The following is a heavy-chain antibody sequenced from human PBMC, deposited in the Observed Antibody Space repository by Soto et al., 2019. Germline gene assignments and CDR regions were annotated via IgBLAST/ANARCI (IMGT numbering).Heavy chain of an antibody. V-gene: IGHV1-18*01. Sequence: GASVKVSCKASGGTFSSYTINWVRQAPGQGLEWMGWISAYNGNTNYAQKLQGRVTMTTDTSTSTAYMELRSLRSDDTAVYYCAREGSGGSGYYYYYGMDVWGQGTTVTVSS. CDR1: GGTFSSYT. J-gene: IGHJ6*02. CDR2: ISAYNGNT. D-gene: IGHD2-15*01. CDR3: AREGSGGSGYYYYYGMDV.